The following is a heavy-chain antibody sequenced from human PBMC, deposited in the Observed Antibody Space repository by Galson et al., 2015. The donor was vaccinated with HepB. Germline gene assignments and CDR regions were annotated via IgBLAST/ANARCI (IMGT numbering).Heavy chain of an antibody. CDR2: VNRSNDTV. J-gene: IGHJ4*02. CDR1: GFTFSSYS. D-gene: IGHD2-15*01. CDR3: ARGSKVVVAATPVY. Sequence: SLRLSCAASGFTFSSYSMNWVRRAPGKGLEWLSYVNRSNDTVYYAASVKGRFSISRDNARNSLYLQMNSLRAEDTAVYYCARGSKVVVAATPVYWGQGTLVTVSS. V-gene: IGHV3-48*01.